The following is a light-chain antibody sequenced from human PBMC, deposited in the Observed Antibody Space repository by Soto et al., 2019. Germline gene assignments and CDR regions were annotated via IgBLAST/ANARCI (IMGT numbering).Light chain of an antibody. CDR3: LNWATGIQV. CDR1: SGHSSYA. V-gene: IGLV4-69*01. J-gene: IGLJ2*01. Sequence: QAVVTQSPSASASLGASVKLTCTLSSGHSSYAIAWHQQRPEKGHRYLMKLNSDGSHSRGDGIPDRFSGSSSGTERYPTIASLPSEDAADYYCLNWATGIQVFGGGTKLTVL. CDR2: LNSDGSH.